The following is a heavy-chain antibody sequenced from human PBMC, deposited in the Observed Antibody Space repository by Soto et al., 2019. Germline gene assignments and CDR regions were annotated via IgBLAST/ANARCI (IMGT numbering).Heavy chain of an antibody. CDR2: MFYGGRT. J-gene: IGHJ4*02. D-gene: IGHD5-12*01. Sequence: SDTLSLTRPVSGGSISSSSDHWGWIRQPPGKGLEWIGSMFYGGRTHYNSALKCRVTISVDTSKSQFSLTLSSVTAADTAVYYCARTLYVDIVATGFWGQGTLVTVSS. CDR3: ARTLYVDIVATGF. V-gene: IGHV4-39*01. CDR1: GGSISSSSDH.